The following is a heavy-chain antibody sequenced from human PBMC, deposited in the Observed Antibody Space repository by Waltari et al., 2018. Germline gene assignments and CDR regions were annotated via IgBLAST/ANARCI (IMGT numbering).Heavy chain of an antibody. CDR3: ARIFGVATNPTGSFDY. J-gene: IGHJ4*02. CDR2: IYYSGST. V-gene: IGHV4-39*07. CDR1: GGSISSSSYY. Sequence: QLQLQESGPGLVKPSETLSLTCTVSGGSISSSSYYWGWIRQPPGKGLEWIGSIYYSGSTHYNPSLKSRVTISVDTSKNQFSLKLSSVTAADTAVYYCARIFGVATNPTGSFDYWGQGTLVTVSS. D-gene: IGHD5-12*01.